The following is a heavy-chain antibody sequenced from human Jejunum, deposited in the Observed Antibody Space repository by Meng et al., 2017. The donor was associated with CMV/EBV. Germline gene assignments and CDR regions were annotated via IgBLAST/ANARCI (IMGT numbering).Heavy chain of an antibody. V-gene: IGHV3-30*02. CDR2: LHYDGSNK. CDR1: GFTFSRYG. Sequence: GFTFSRYGMHWVRQAPGKGLEWVAFLHYDGSNKYYADSVKGRFTISRDNSKNTLYLQMNSLRPEDTAVYYCVKRVFCGGDCYYFDSWGQGTLVTVSS. J-gene: IGHJ4*02. D-gene: IGHD2-21*01. CDR3: VKRVFCGGDCYYFDS.